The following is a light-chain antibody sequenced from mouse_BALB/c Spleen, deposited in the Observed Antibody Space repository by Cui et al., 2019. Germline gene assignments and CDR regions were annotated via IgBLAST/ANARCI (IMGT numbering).Light chain of an antibody. Sequence: DIQMTQTTSSLSASLGDRVTISCSASQGIYNYLNWYQQKPDGTFKLLIYYTSSLHSGVPSRFSGSGSGTDYSLTISNLEPEDIATYYCQQYSKLPTTFGAGTKLELK. CDR2: YTS. CDR3: QQYSKLPTT. J-gene: IGKJ5*01. CDR1: QGIYNY. V-gene: IGKV10-94*01.